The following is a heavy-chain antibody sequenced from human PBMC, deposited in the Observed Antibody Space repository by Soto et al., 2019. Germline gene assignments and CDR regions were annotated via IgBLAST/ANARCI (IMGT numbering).Heavy chain of an antibody. Sequence: SETLSLTCTVSGGSISSGGYYWSWIRQHPGKGLEWIGYIYYSGSTYYNPSLKSRVTISVDTSKNQFSLKLSSVTAADTAVYFCVAFSYANLDCWGQGTLVNVSS. D-gene: IGHD2-8*01. CDR2: IYYSGST. J-gene: IGHJ4*02. CDR3: VAFSYANLDC. CDR1: GGSISSGGYY. V-gene: IGHV4-31*03.